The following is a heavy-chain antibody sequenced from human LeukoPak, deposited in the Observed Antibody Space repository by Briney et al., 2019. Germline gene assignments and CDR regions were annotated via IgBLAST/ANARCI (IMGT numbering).Heavy chain of an antibody. V-gene: IGHV1-46*01. CDR2: INPSGGST. D-gene: IGHD6-13*01. CDR1: GYTFTNYY. Sequence: ASVTVSFMASGYTFTNYYMHWVRQAPGQGLEWMGIINPSGGSTSYAQKFQGRVTMTRDTSTSTVYMELSSLRSEDTAVYYCARDGPSSSSWFSYWGQGTLVTVSS. J-gene: IGHJ4*02. CDR3: ARDGPSSSSWFSY.